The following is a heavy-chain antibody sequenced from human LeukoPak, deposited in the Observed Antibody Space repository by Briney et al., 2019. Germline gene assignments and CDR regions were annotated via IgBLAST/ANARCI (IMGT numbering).Heavy chain of an antibody. D-gene: IGHD2/OR15-2a*01. CDR1: GFSFSTFS. Sequence: GGSLRLSCEASGFSFSTFSLIWVRQAPGMGLEWFSHITAAYNTYYADSVKGRFTISRDNAKNSVYLQMNSLRVEDTATYYRLGGRMYWGQGALVTVSS. V-gene: IGHV3-48*01. CDR3: LGGRMY. CDR2: ITAAYNT. J-gene: IGHJ4*02.